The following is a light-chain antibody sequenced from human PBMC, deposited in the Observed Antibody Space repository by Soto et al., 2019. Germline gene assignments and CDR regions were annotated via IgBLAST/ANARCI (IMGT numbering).Light chain of an antibody. CDR3: CSYAGSSTGV. CDR1: SSDVGSYYL. Sequence: QSALTQPASVSGSPGQSITISCTGTSSDVGSYYLVSWYQQHTGKDPKLMIFEVSKRPSGVSNRFSGSKSGNTASLTISGLQAEDEADYYGCSYAGSSTGVFGGGTKLTVL. CDR2: EVS. V-gene: IGLV2-23*02. J-gene: IGLJ3*02.